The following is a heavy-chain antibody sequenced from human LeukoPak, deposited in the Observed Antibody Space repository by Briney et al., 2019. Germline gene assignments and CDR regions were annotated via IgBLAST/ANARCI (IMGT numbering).Heavy chain of an antibody. Sequence: GESLKISCKGSGYSFTSYWIGWVRQVPGKGLEWMGIIYPGDSDTRYSPSFQGQVTISADKSISTAYLQWSSLKASDTAMYYCARQVEYSSSSGGYYYYYMDVWGKGTTVTVSS. J-gene: IGHJ6*03. CDR1: GYSFTSYW. V-gene: IGHV5-51*01. D-gene: IGHD6-6*01. CDR2: IYPGDSDT. CDR3: ARQVEYSSSSGGYYYYYMDV.